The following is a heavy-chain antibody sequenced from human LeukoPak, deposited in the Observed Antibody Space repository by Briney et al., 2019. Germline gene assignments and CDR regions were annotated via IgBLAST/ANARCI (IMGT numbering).Heavy chain of an antibody. Sequence: SETLSLTCTVSGGSISSYYWSWIRQPPGKGLEWIGYIYYSGSTNYNPSLKSRVTISVDTSKNQFSLTLSSVTAADTAVYYCARVTSTVAHDYWGQGTLVTVSS. CDR2: IYYSGST. V-gene: IGHV4-59*01. CDR3: ARVTSTVAHDY. J-gene: IGHJ4*02. CDR1: GGSISSYY. D-gene: IGHD4-23*01.